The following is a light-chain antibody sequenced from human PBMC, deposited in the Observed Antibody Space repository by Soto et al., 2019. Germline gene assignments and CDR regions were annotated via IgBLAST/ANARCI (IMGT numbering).Light chain of an antibody. V-gene: IGKV3-15*01. CDR2: DAS. CDR3: QQYNKWPPWP. J-gene: IGKJ1*01. Sequence: EIVMTQSPATLSVSPGERATLSCRASESIRNNLAWYQQKPGQAPRLLIYDASTRATGIPARFSGSGFGTEFTLTISTLQSEDSAVYYCQQYNKWPPWPFGQGTKVEIK. CDR1: ESIRNN.